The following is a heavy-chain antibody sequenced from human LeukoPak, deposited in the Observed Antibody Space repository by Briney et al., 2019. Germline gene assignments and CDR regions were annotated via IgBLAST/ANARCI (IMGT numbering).Heavy chain of an antibody. CDR2: INAGNGNT. Sequence: GASVKVSCKASGYTFTSYVMYWVRQAPGQRLEWMGWINAGNGNTKYSQKFQGRVTITRDTSASTAYMELSSLRSEDTAVYYVARGGDSSGYSEDYFDYWGQGTLVTVSS. V-gene: IGHV1-3*01. D-gene: IGHD3-22*01. CDR1: GYTFTSYV. CDR3: ARGGDSSGYSEDYFDY. J-gene: IGHJ4*02.